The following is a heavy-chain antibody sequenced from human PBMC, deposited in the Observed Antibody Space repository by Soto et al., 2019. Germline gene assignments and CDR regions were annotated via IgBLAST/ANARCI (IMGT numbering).Heavy chain of an antibody. J-gene: IGHJ6*02. CDR3: HRYSDYYYYGMDV. V-gene: IGHV1-69*13. CDR1: GGTFSSYA. CDR2: IIPIFGTA. Sequence: ASVKVSCKASGGTFSSYAISWVRQAPGQGLEWMGGIIPIFGTANYAQKFQGRVTITADESTSTAYMELSSLRSEDTAVYYCHRYSDYYYYGMDVWGQGTTVTVSS. D-gene: IGHD3-9*01.